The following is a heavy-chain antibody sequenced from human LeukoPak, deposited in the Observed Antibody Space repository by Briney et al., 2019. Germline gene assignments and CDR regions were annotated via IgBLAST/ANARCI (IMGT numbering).Heavy chain of an antibody. Sequence: SETLSLTCTVSGGSISSSSYYWGWIRQPPGKGLEWIGSIYYSGSTYYNPSLKSRVTISVDTSKNQFSLRLNSVTAADTAVYYCARGGISLYYGMDVWGQGTTVTVSS. CDR3: ARGGISLYYGMDV. D-gene: IGHD3-10*01. J-gene: IGHJ6*02. V-gene: IGHV4-39*07. CDR2: IYYSGST. CDR1: GGSISSSSYY.